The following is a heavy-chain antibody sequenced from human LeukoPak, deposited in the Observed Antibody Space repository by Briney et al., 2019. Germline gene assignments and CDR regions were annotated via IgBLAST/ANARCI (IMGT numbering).Heavy chain of an antibody. CDR3: ARIITTPYTRFDS. J-gene: IGHJ4*02. CDR1: GFTFSSHW. Sequence: AGGSLRLSCAASGFTFSSHWMSWVRQAPGKGLEWVADIKEDGSEKYYVDSVKGRFTFSRDNAKNSLYLQMNSLRAEDTAVYYCARIITTPYTRFDSWGQGTLVTVSS. V-gene: IGHV3-7*01. D-gene: IGHD3-16*01. CDR2: IKEDGSEK.